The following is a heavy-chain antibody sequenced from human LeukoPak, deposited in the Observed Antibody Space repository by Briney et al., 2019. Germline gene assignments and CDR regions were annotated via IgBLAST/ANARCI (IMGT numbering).Heavy chain of an antibody. D-gene: IGHD2-2*01. J-gene: IGHJ4*02. V-gene: IGHV4-34*01. CDR1: GGSFSGYY. CDR3: ARVLGYCSSTSCYAPEKTFDY. Sequence: SETLSLTCAVYGGSFSGYYWSWIRQPPGKELEWIGEINHSGSTNYNPSLKSRVTISVDTSKNQFSLKLSSVTAADTAVYYCARVLGYCSSTSCYAPEKTFDYWGQGTLVTVSS. CDR2: INHSGST.